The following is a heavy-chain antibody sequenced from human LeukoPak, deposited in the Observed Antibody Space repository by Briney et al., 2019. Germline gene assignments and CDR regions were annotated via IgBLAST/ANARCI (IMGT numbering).Heavy chain of an antibody. CDR2: IKEDGTEK. D-gene: IGHD3-10*01. Sequence: PGGSLRLSCAASEFSFSTYWMSWVRQAPGKGLEWVANIKEDGTEKCYVGSVKGRFTISRDNAKKSLYLQMNSLRDDDTAVYFCARSPAGDAWPPAYYMDVWGKGTTVTVSS. V-gene: IGHV3-7*01. J-gene: IGHJ6*03. CDR1: EFSFSTYW. CDR3: ARSPAGDAWPPAYYMDV.